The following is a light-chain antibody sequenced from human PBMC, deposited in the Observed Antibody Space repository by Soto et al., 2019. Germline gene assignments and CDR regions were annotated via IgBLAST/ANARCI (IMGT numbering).Light chain of an antibody. Sequence: QSALTQPASVSGSPGQSITLSCTGTSSDVGGYDYVSWYQQHPGKAPKLILYEVGNRPSGISTRFSGSKSGNTASLTISGLQAEDEADYYCNSYTTTTTLFVFGTGTKLTVL. CDR2: EVG. CDR1: SSDVGGYDY. J-gene: IGLJ1*01. CDR3: NSYTTTTTLFV. V-gene: IGLV2-14*01.